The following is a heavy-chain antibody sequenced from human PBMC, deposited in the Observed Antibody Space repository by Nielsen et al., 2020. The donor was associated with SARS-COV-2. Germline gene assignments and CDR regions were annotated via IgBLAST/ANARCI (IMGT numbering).Heavy chain of an antibody. Sequence: GSLRLSCTVSGGSISSYYWSWVRQPPGKGLEWIGYIYYSGSTNYNPSLKSRVTISVDTSKNQFSLKLSSVTAADTAVYYCARAGITIFGVVTHFDYWGQGTLVTVS. CDR1: GGSISSYY. V-gene: IGHV4-59*12. J-gene: IGHJ4*01. D-gene: IGHD3-3*01. CDR2: IYYSGST. CDR3: ARAGITIFGVVTHFDY.